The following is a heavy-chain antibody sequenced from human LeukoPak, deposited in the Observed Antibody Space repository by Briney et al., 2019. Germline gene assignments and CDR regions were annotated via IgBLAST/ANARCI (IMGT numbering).Heavy chain of an antibody. CDR3: TRGDGSGSY. J-gene: IGHJ4*02. D-gene: IGHD1-26*01. CDR2: VKSKTSGGTT. V-gene: IGHV3-49*03. Sequence: GGTLTLTCTASGFTIGDYAMSRLAPAPGQGLDWIGFVKSKTSGGTTKYAASVKIRFTILRDDSKSIAKLQINSLNTEDKAAYYCTRGDGSGSYWGQGTLVSVSS. CDR1: GFTIGDYA.